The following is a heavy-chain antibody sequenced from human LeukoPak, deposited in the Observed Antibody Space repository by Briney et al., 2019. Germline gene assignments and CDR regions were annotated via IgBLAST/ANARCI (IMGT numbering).Heavy chain of an antibody. Sequence: PGGSLRLSCAASGFTFRSYEMNWVRQAPGKGLERVSFTSSSGTTKYYADSLKGRFTISRDNAKNSLYLQMNSLSGEDTAVYYCARVKMGATVTTFHYYCMDVWGVGTTVTVSS. CDR2: TSSSGTTK. CDR3: ARVKMGATVTTFHYYCMDV. J-gene: IGHJ6*03. V-gene: IGHV3-48*03. CDR1: GFTFRSYE. D-gene: IGHD4-11*01.